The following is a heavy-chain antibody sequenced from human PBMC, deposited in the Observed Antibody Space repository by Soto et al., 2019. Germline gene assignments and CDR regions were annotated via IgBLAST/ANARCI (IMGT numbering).Heavy chain of an antibody. Sequence: ASVKVSCKASGYTFTSYAMHWVRQAPGQRLEWMGWINAGNGNTNYAQKFQGRVTMTRDTSASTAYMELSSLRSDDTAVYYCARGKGYCSSTSCYGGYMDVWGKGTTITVSS. CDR1: GYTFTSYA. V-gene: IGHV1-3*01. CDR2: INAGNGNT. D-gene: IGHD2-2*01. J-gene: IGHJ6*03. CDR3: ARGKGYCSSTSCYGGYMDV.